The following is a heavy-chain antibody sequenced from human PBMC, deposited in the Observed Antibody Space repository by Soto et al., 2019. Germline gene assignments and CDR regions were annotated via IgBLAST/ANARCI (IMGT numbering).Heavy chain of an antibody. CDR2: ISAYNGNT. V-gene: IGHV1-18*04. Sequence: ASVKVSCKASGYTFTSYGISWVRQAPGQGLEWMGWISAYNGNTNYAQKLQGRVTMTTDTSTSTAYMELRSLRSDDTAVYYCARAGNSSGYTWYYYYGMDVWGQGTTVTVS. CDR3: ARAGNSSGYTWYYYYGMDV. CDR1: GYTFTSYG. D-gene: IGHD3-22*01. J-gene: IGHJ6*02.